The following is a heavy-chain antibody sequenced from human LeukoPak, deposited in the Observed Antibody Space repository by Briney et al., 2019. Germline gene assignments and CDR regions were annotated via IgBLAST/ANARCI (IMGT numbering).Heavy chain of an antibody. CDR2: IYPGDSDT. CDR1: GYSFTSYW. D-gene: IGHD3-10*01. CDR3: ARHKRVLWFGDHGYWFDP. V-gene: IGHV5-51*01. J-gene: IGHJ5*02. Sequence: PGESLKISCKGSGYSFTSYWIGWVRQMPGKGLEWLGIIYPGDSDTRYSPSFQGQVTISADKSISTAYLQWSSLKASDTAMYYCARHKRVLWFGDHGYWFDPWGQGTLVTVSS.